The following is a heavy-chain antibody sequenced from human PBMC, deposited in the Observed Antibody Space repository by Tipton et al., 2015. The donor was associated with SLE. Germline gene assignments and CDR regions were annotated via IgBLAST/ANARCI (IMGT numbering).Heavy chain of an antibody. V-gene: IGHV3-74*01. D-gene: IGHD6-6*01. CDR1: GYTFRSFW. CDR3: AREELVSGGVDY. J-gene: IGHJ4*02. CDR2: INSDGSNT. Sequence: SLRLSCAASGYTFRSFWMHWVRQAAGKGLVWVSRINSDGSNTAYADSVKGRFTISRDNSKNTLYLQMNSLRAEDTAVYYCAREELVSGGVDYWGQGTLVTVSS.